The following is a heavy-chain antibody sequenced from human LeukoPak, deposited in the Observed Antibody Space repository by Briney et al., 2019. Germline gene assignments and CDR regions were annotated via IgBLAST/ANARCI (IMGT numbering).Heavy chain of an antibody. J-gene: IGHJ4*02. V-gene: IGHV4-4*02. Sequence: SETLSLTCAVSGGSISSHNWWSWVRQPPGKGLEWIGEIYHSGSTNYNPSLKSRVTISIDKSKNQVSLKLNSVTAADTAIYYCARRVTVTTPFDYWGQGTLVTVSS. CDR3: ARRVTVTTPFDY. D-gene: IGHD4-17*01. CDR1: GGSISSHNW. CDR2: IYHSGST.